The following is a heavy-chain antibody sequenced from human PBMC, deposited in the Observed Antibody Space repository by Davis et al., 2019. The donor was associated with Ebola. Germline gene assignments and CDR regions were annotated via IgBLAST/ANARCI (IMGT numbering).Heavy chain of an antibody. CDR3: AKSRRLYFYYGIDV. CDR2: IKKDGNER. V-gene: IGHV3-7*03. CDR1: GLTVSNAY. Sequence: PGGSLRLSCAASGLTVSNAYLGWVRQAPGKGPEWVAHIKKDGNERYYVDSVKGRFTISRDNAKNSLYLQMNSLRAEDTAVYYCAKSRRLYFYYGIDVWGQGTTVTVSS. J-gene: IGHJ6*02.